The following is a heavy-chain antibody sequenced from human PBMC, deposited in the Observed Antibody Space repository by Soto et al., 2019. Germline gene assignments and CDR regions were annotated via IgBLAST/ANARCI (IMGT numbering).Heavy chain of an antibody. CDR2: ISYDGSNK. CDR1: GFTFSSYA. V-gene: IGHV3-30-3*01. D-gene: IGHD2-15*01. CDR3: AREERMSETPDLSVDY. J-gene: IGHJ4*02. Sequence: GGSLRLSCAASGFTFSSYAMHWVRQAPGKGLEWVAVISYDGSNKYYADSVKGRFTISRDNSKNTLYLQMNSLRAEDTAVYYCAREERMSETPDLSVDYWGQGTLVTVSS.